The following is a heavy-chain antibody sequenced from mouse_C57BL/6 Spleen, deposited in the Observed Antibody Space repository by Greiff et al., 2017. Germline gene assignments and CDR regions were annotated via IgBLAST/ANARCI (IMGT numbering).Heavy chain of an antibody. V-gene: IGHV1-82*01. CDR2: IYPGDGDT. CDR1: GYAFSSSW. Sequence: QVQLQQSGPELVKPGASVKISCKASGYAFSSSWMNWVKQRPGKGLEWIGRIYPGDGDTNYNGKFKGKATLTADKSSSTAYMQLSSLTSEDSAVYFCAAQATGYWGQGTTLTVSS. J-gene: IGHJ2*01. D-gene: IGHD3-2*02. CDR3: AAQATGY.